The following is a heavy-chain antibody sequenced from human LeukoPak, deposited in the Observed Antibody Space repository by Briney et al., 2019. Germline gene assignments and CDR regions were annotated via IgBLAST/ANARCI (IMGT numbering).Heavy chain of an antibody. CDR3: ASAVGVPDAFDI. Sequence: ASVKVSCKASGYTFTSYDINWVRQATGQGLEWMGWMNPNRGNTGYVQKFQGRVTMTRNTSISTAYMELSSLRSEDTAVYYCASAVGVPDAFDIWGQGTMVTVSS. V-gene: IGHV1-8*01. D-gene: IGHD1-26*01. CDR2: MNPNRGNT. CDR1: GYTFTSYD. J-gene: IGHJ3*02.